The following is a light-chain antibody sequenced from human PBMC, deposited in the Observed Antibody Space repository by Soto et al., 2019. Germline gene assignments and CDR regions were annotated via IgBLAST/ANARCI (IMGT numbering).Light chain of an antibody. Sequence: EIVMTQSPATLSVSPGERATLSCRASQSVRSNLAWYQQKPGQAPRLLIYGVSTRATGIPARFSGSGAGTEFTITISSLQSEDFAVYYCQQYNNWPAITFGQGTRLEIK. J-gene: IGKJ5*01. CDR2: GVS. CDR3: QQYNNWPAIT. CDR1: QSVRSN. V-gene: IGKV3D-15*01.